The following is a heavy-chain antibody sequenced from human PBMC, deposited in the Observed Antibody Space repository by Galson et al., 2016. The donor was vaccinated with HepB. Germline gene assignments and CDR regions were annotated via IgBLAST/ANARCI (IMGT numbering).Heavy chain of an antibody. CDR1: GFTSSDYH. Sequence: CAASGFTSSDYHMSWFRQAPGKGLEWVSYISSSGSFIYYADSVKGRLTISRDNAKNSLSLQMNSLRAEDTAVYYCARSYTYGHNYHDAFDVWGQGTMVIVSS. D-gene: IGHD5-24*01. CDR2: ISSSGSFI. J-gene: IGHJ3*01. CDR3: ARSYTYGHNYHDAFDV. V-gene: IGHV3-11*01.